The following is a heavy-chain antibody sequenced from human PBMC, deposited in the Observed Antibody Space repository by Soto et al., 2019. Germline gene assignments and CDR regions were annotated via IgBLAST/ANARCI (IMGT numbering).Heavy chain of an antibody. D-gene: IGHD6-19*01. CDR2: IVVGSGNT. V-gene: IGHV1-58*01. CDR3: ARYRGKQWLVRGWFDP. CDR1: GFTFTSSA. J-gene: IGHJ5*02. Sequence: SVKVSCTASGFTFTSSAVQWVRQARGQRLEWIGWIVVGSGNTNYAQKFQGRVTITRDTSASTAYMELSSLRSEDTAVYYCARYRGKQWLVRGWFDPWGQGTLVTVSS.